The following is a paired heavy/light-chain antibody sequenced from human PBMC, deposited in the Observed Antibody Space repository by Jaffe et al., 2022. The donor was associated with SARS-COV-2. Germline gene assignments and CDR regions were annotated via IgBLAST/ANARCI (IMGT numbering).Light chain of an antibody. CDR1: KLGDKY. V-gene: IGLV3-1*01. CDR3: QAWDSSTAMV. CDR2: QDS. J-gene: IGLJ2*01. Sequence: SYELTQPPSVSVSPGQTASITCSGDKLGDKYACWYQQKPGQSPVLVIYQDSKRPSGIPERFSGSNSGNTATLTISGTQAMDEADYYCQAWDSSTAMVFGGGTKLTVL.
Heavy chain of an antibody. D-gene: IGHD3-10*01. V-gene: IGHV3-30*18. CDR2: ISYDGSNK. CDR1: GFTFSSYG. Sequence: QVQLVESGGGVVQPGRSLRLSCAASGFTFSSYGMHWVRQAPGKGLEWVAVISYDGSNKYYADSVKGRFTISRDNSKNTLYLQMNSLRAEDTAVYYCAKDVTMVRGVTAYYYYYGMDVWGQGTTVTVSS. CDR3: AKDVTMVRGVTAYYYYYGMDV. J-gene: IGHJ6*02.